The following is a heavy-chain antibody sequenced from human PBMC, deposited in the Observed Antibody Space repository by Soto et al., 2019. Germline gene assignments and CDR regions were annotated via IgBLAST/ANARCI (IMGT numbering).Heavy chain of an antibody. CDR3: ARADYCSGGSCYVDY. D-gene: IGHD2-15*01. J-gene: IGHJ4*02. V-gene: IGHV1-58*01. Sequence: ASVKVSCKASGFTFTSSAVQWVRQARGQRLEWIGWIVVGSGSTSYAQKFQGRVTMTRDTSTSTVYMELSSLRSEDTAVYYCARADYCSGGSCYVDYWGQGTLVTVSS. CDR2: IVVGSGST. CDR1: GFTFTSSA.